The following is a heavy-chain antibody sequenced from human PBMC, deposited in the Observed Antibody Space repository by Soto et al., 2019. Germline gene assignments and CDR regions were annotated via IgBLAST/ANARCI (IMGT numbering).Heavy chain of an antibody. CDR2: VYYSGIT. CDR1: GASIRRRGYY. Sequence: QVLLQESGPRLVKPSQTLSLTCTVSGASIRRRGYYWSWIRHHPGEGLEWIGFVYYSGITDYNPSPKSRVSISADTSKNEFSLRLYSVTAADTAVYYCASSGGPEGDWFDPWGPGTLVTVPS. J-gene: IGHJ5*02. V-gene: IGHV4-31*03. D-gene: IGHD2-15*01. CDR3: ASSGGPEGDWFDP.